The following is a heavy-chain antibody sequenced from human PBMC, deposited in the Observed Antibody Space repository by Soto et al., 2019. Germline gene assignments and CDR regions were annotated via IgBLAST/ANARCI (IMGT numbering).Heavy chain of an antibody. CDR2: ISYDGSNK. V-gene: IGHV3-30-3*01. CDR1: GFTFSSYA. Sequence: QVQLVESGGGVVQPGRSLRLSCAASGFTFSSYAMHWVRQAPGEGLEWVAVISYDGSNKYYADSVKGRFTISRDNSKNTLYLQMNSQRAEDTAVYYCARDLMVRTYSSSPARYWGQGTLVTVSS. CDR3: ARDLMVRTYSSSPARY. J-gene: IGHJ4*02. D-gene: IGHD6-13*01.